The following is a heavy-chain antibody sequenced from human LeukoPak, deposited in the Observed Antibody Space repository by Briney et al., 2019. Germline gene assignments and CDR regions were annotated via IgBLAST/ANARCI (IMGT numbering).Heavy chain of an antibody. J-gene: IGHJ2*01. CDR3: ARVGDHFHWYLDL. CDR1: GFTVCTYY. CDR2: LYSGETT. V-gene: IGHV3-53*01. D-gene: IGHD3-3*02. Sequence: GGSLRLSCAASGFTVCTYYMNWVRQAPGKGLEWVSILYSGETTYYADSVKGRFIVSRDNSKNMLYLQMNALRAEDTAVYYCARVGDHFHWYLDLWGRGTVVTVSS.